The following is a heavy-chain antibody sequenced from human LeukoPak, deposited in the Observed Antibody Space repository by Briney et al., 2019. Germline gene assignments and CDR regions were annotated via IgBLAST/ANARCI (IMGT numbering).Heavy chain of an antibody. CDR1: GGSFSGYY. J-gene: IGHJ4*02. CDR2: INHGGST. CDR3: ARRRRYSYGTGAIDY. V-gene: IGHV4-34*01. D-gene: IGHD5-18*01. Sequence: SETLSLTCAVYGGSFSGYYWSWIRQPPGKGLEWIGEINHGGSTNYNPSLKSRVTISVDTSKNQFSLKLSSVTAADTAVYYCARRRRYSYGTGAIDYWGQGTLVTVSS.